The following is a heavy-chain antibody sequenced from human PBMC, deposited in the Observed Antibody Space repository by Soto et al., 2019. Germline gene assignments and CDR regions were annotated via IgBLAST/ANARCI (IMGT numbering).Heavy chain of an antibody. CDR2: IYHGGGT. V-gene: IGHV4-4*02. J-gene: IGHJ6*01. Sequence: QVQLQESGTGLVKASGTLSLTCAVSGFSLSSHHWWSRVRQTHGKGLKWIAEIYHGGGTNYNPFLQSRVTISTDGSKNPVSVKVNSGSAAETAIYYWVQQSSSYTLYDWGPGTTCTGS. D-gene: IGHD1-1*01. CDR3: VQQSSSYTLYD. CDR1: GFSLSSHHW.